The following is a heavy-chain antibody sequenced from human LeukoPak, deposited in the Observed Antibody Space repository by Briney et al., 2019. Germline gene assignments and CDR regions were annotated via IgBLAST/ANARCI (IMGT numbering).Heavy chain of an antibody. CDR2: ISGSGGST. D-gene: IGHD1-1*01. CDR1: GITFSSYA. Sequence: GGSLRLSCAASGITFSSYAMSWVRQAPGKGLEWVSAISGSGGSTYYADSVKGRFTISRDNSKNTLYLQMNSLRAEDTAVYYCAKDLGPLQLERLGVGGSNWFDPWGQGTLVTVSS. J-gene: IGHJ5*02. V-gene: IGHV3-23*01. CDR3: AKDLGPLQLERLGVGGSNWFDP.